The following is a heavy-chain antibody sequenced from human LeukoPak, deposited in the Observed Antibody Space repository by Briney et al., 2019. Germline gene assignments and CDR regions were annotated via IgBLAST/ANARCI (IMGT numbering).Heavy chain of an antibody. V-gene: IGHV1-69*05. CDR1: GGTFSSYA. Sequence: SVKVSCKASGGTFSSYAISWVRQAPGQGLEWMGGIIPILGTANYAQKFQGRVTITTDESTSTAYMELSSLRSEDTAVYYCARDIMITFGGVIVNSAFDIWGQGTMVTVSS. D-gene: IGHD3-16*02. J-gene: IGHJ3*02. CDR3: ARDIMITFGGVIVNSAFDI. CDR2: IIPILGTA.